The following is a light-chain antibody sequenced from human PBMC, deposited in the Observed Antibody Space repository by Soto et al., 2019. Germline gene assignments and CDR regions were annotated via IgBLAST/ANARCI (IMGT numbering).Light chain of an antibody. Sequence: EIAMTQSPATLSASPLERATLSCSDSQSISNNLAWYQQQPGQTPRLLIYDASKRATGIPARFSGSGFGTDYTLTISSLEPEDFAVYYCQQRSNWPSLTFGGGPKVDI. CDR3: QQRSNWPSLT. J-gene: IGKJ4*01. CDR2: DAS. CDR1: QSISNN. V-gene: IGKV3-11*01.